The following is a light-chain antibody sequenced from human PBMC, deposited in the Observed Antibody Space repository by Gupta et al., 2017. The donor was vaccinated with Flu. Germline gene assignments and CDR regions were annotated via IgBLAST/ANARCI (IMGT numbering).Light chain of an antibody. J-gene: IGKJ3*01. CDR3: QRSST. Sequence: DIQMTQSPSSLSASIGDRVTITCRTSQTISSYLNWYQQKPGRAPKVLIHAASVVQSGVPARCSVSGSVTDITITISSLQPEDFATYYCQRSSTFGPGTKVDI. V-gene: IGKV1-39*01. CDR2: AAS. CDR1: QTISSY.